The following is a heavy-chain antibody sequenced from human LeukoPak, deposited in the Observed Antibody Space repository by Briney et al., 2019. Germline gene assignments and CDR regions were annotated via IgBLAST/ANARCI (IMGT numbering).Heavy chain of an antibody. J-gene: IGHJ4*02. V-gene: IGHV4-38-2*02. D-gene: IGHD3-9*01. Sequence: SDTLSLTCTGYSIDPRACIRQPPGNGLEWIGTISRNDGSHYNPYLRSRVTMSMDTSKHQISLNLNSVTSADTANYYCATLTVTGIHGRGWFDYWGQGMLVTVSS. CDR3: ATLTVTGIHGRGWFDY. CDR2: ISRNDGS. CDR1: YSIDP.